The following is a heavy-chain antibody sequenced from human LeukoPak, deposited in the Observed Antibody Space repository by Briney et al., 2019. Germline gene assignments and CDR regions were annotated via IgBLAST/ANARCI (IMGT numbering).Heavy chain of an antibody. J-gene: IGHJ4*02. CDR1: VDSLSRKSAA. D-gene: IGHD6-13*01. CDR2: TYYRSKWSS. V-gene: IGHV6-1*01. Sequence: SQTLSLTCAIPVDSLSRKSAAWNWIRQSQSRGLEWLGRTYYRSKWSSDYALSVKGRITINSDASKNQFSLHLNSVTPEDTALYFYARGRSWPLDYWGLGTLVTVSS. CDR3: ARGRSWPLDY.